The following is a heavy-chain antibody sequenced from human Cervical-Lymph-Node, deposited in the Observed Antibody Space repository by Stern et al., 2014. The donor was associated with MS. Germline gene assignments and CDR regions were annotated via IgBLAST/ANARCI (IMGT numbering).Heavy chain of an antibody. D-gene: IGHD6-13*01. CDR2: ILYAGSNP. CDR1: GFSFSRSA. J-gene: IGHJ4*02. Sequence: VQLVESGGGVVQPGRSLRLSCAASGFSFSRSAMHWVRQAPGKGLEWVALILYAGSNPYYADSVTGRFAIARDNSKNTLYLQMNSLRAEDTAVYYCASAYSSSHYYFDYWGQGTLVTVSS. V-gene: IGHV3-33*01. CDR3: ASAYSSSHYYFDY.